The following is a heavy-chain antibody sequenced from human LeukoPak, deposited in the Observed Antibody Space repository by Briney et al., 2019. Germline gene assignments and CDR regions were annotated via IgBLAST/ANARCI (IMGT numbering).Heavy chain of an antibody. Sequence: SETLSLTCTVSGGSISSSSYYWGWIRQPPGKGLEWIGSIYYSGSTYYNPSPKSRVTISVDTSKNQFSLKLSSVTAADTAVYYCARQGYYDSSGLLYRQPHDFDYWGQGTLVTVSS. CDR1: GGSISSSSYY. V-gene: IGHV4-39*01. CDR2: IYYSGST. J-gene: IGHJ4*02. D-gene: IGHD3-22*01. CDR3: ARQGYYDSSGLLYRQPHDFDY.